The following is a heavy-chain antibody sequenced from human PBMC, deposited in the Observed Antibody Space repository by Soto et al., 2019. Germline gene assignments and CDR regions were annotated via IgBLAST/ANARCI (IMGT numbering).Heavy chain of an antibody. D-gene: IGHD6-13*01. CDR3: ARGRVTAGPFDY. CDR1: GGSISSYY. Sequence: NPSETLSLTCTVSGGSISSYYWGWIRQPPGKGLEWIGYIYYSGSTNYNPSLKSRVTISVDTSKNQFSLKLSSVTAADTAVYYCARGRVTAGPFDYWGQGTLVTVSS. CDR2: IYYSGST. V-gene: IGHV4-59*01. J-gene: IGHJ4*02.